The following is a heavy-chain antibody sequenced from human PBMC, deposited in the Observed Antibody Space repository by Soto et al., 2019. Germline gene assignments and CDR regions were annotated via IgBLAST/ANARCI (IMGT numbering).Heavy chain of an antibody. V-gene: IGHV4-4*02. J-gene: IGHJ5*02. D-gene: IGHD6-13*01. CDR3: ARVVVATYSSTFDP. Sequence: QVQLQESGPGLVKPSGTLSLTCGVSSDSFRSRNWWTWVPHPPGKGLEWIGEIYQIGSTNYNPSLKSRVTISVDKSKNQFSLKLSSVTAADTAVYYCARVVVATYSSTFDPWGQGTLVTVSS. CDR1: SDSFRSRNW. CDR2: IYQIGST.